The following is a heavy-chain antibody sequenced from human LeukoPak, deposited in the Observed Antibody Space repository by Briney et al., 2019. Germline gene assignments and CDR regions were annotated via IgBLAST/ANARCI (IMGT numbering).Heavy chain of an antibody. CDR1: GGSISGYY. CDR3: ARLITGTTTAFDI. J-gene: IGHJ3*02. V-gene: IGHV4-4*07. Sequence: KPSETLSLTRSVSGGSISGYYWTWIRQPAGKGLEWIGRVYTSGSTHYNPSLKTRLTMSVDTSKNQFSLKLSSVTAADTAVYYCARLITGTTTAFDIWGQGTMVTVSS. CDR2: VYTSGST. D-gene: IGHD1-7*01.